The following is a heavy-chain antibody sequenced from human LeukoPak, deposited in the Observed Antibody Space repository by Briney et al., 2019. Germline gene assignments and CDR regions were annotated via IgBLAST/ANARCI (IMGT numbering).Heavy chain of an antibody. CDR1: GYTLTELS. CDR2: FDPEDGET. CDR3: ARAATIYCSSTSCHHGDYYYYMDV. J-gene: IGHJ6*03. V-gene: IGHV1-24*01. Sequence: SVKVSCKVSGYTLTELSMHWVRQAPGKGLEWMGGFDPEDGETIYAQKLQGRVTMTTDTSTSTAYMELRSLRSDDTAVYYCARAATIYCSSTSCHHGDYYYYMDVWGKGTTVTVSS. D-gene: IGHD2-2*01.